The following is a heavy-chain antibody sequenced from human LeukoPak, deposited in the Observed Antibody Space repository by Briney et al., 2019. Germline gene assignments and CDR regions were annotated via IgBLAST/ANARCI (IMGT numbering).Heavy chain of an antibody. V-gene: IGHV4-30-4*01. CDR2: IYYSGST. CDR1: GGSISSGDYY. Sequence: SETLSLTCTVSGGSISSGDYYWSWIRQPPGKGLEWIGYIYYSGSTYYNPSLKSRVTISVDTSKNQFSLKLSSVTAADTAVYYCARDHYGDYNIDYWGQGTLVTVSS. CDR3: ARDHYGDYNIDY. J-gene: IGHJ4*02. D-gene: IGHD4-17*01.